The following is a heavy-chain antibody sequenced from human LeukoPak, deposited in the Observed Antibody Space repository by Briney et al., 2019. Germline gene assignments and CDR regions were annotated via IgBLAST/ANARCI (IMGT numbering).Heavy chain of an antibody. CDR3: ARWEESLHAFEI. D-gene: IGHD1-26*01. CDR2: LCHSGVT. J-gene: IGHJ3*02. CDR1: GGSMRSDC. V-gene: IGHV4-4*09. Sequence: SETLSLTCTFPGGSMRSDCCNWIRQPPGKGLEWIGFLCHSGVTQYFPSLKSRVTMSLDTSKNQFSLSLNAVTDTDTAVYYCARWEESLHAFEIWGQGTEVAVSS.